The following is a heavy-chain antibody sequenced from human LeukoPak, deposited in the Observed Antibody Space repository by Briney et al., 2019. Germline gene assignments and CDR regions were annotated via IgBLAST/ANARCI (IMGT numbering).Heavy chain of an antibody. D-gene: IGHD4-23*01. CDR2: IYPGDSDT. Sequence: NHGESLKISCKGSGYSFTSYWIGWVRQMPGKGLEWMGIIYPGDSDTRYSPSFQGQVTTSADKSISTAYLQWSSLKASDTAMYYCARLIYGGNSVGAFDIWGQGTMVTVSS. J-gene: IGHJ3*02. CDR3: ARLIYGGNSVGAFDI. CDR1: GYSFTSYW. V-gene: IGHV5-51*01.